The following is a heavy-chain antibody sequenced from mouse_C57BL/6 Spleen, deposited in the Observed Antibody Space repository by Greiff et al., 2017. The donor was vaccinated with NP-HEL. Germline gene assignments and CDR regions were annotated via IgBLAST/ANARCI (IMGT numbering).Heavy chain of an antibody. CDR3: ARREYDYAMDY. J-gene: IGHJ4*01. CDR2: IYPRSGNT. CDR1: GYTFTSYG. Sequence: VQLQQSGAELARPGASVKLSCKASGYTFTSYGISWVKQSTGQGLEWIGEIYPRSGNTYYNEKFKGKATLTADKSSSTAYMELRSLTSEDSAVYFCARREYDYAMDYWGQGTSVTVSS. D-gene: IGHD5-1*01. V-gene: IGHV1-81*01.